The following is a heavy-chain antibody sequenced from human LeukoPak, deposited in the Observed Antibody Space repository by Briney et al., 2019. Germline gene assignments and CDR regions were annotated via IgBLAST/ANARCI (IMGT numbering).Heavy chain of an antibody. V-gene: IGHV3-30*04. CDR1: GFTFSSYA. CDR2: IAHDASNT. CDR3: ARERWGDAFDI. J-gene: IGHJ3*02. D-gene: IGHD3-16*01. Sequence: PGRSLRLSCAASGFTFSSYAMHWVRQAPGKGLEWVTVIAHDASNTICADSVKGRFTISRDNSKSTLYLQMNSLRAEDTAVYYCARERWGDAFDIWGQGTMVTVSS.